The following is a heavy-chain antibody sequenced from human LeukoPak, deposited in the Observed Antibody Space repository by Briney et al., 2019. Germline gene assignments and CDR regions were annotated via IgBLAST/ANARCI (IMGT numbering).Heavy chain of an antibody. J-gene: IGHJ4*02. D-gene: IGHD3-10*01. CDR3: AIVAWGVPYYFDY. Sequence: GASVKVSCKASGYTFTSYDINWVRQATGQGLEWMGWMNPNSGNTGYAQKFQGRVTMTRNTSISTAYMELSSLRSEDTAVYYCAIVAWGVPYYFDYWGQGTLVTVSS. CDR2: MNPNSGNT. CDR1: GYTFTSYD. V-gene: IGHV1-8*01.